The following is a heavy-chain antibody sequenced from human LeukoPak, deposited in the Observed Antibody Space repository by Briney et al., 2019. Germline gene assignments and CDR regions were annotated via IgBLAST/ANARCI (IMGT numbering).Heavy chain of an antibody. CDR3: ARGGRCYYYMDV. CDR2: INHSGST. D-gene: IGHD1-26*01. J-gene: IGHJ6*03. CDR1: SGSISSTSYY. Sequence: SETLSLTCTVSSGSISSTSYYWGWIRQPPGMGLEWIGEINHSGSTNYNPSLKRRVTISVGTSKNQFSLKLSSVTAADPAVYYCARGGRCYYYMDVWGKGTTVTVSS. V-gene: IGHV4-39*07.